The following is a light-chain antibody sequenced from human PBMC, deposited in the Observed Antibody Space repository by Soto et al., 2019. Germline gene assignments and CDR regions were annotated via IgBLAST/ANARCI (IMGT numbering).Light chain of an antibody. Sequence: EIVLTQSPGTLSLSPGERPTPPARPSQGFSSGNLPWYQQKPGQAPRLLIYGASSRATGIPDRFSGSGSGTDFTLTISRLEPEDFAVYYCQQYGSSPPALTFGGGTKVEIK. J-gene: IGKJ4*01. CDR2: GAS. V-gene: IGKV3-20*01. CDR3: QQYGSSPPALT. CDR1: QGFSSGN.